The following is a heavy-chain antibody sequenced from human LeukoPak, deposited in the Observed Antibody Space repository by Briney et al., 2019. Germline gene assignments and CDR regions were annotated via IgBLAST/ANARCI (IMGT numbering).Heavy chain of an antibody. Sequence: PGGSLRLSCAASGFTFSSYAMSWVRQAPGKGLEWVSAISGSGGSTYYADSVKGRFTISRDNSKNTLYLQMNGLRAEDTAVYYCAKADGSGSYYKKGNYAFDIWGQGTMVTVSS. CDR3: AKADGSGSYYKKGNYAFDI. CDR2: ISGSGGST. J-gene: IGHJ3*02. V-gene: IGHV3-23*01. CDR1: GFTFSSYA. D-gene: IGHD3-10*01.